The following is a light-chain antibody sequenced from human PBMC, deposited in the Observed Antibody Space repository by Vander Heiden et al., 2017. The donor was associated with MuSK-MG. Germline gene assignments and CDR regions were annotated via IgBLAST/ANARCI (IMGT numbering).Light chain of an antibody. CDR1: QSVSSN. CDR3: QQYNKWPMYT. J-gene: IGKJ2*01. Sequence: DIVMTQSPATLSVSPGERATLSCRASQSVSSNLAWYQQKPGQAPRLLIYGASTRATGIPARFSGSGSGTEFTLTISSLQSEDFAVYYCQQYNKWPMYTFGQGTQLEIK. CDR2: GAS. V-gene: IGKV3D-15*01.